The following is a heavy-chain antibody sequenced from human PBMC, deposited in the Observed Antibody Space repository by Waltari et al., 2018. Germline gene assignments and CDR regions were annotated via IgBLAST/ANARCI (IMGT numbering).Heavy chain of an antibody. J-gene: IGHJ4*02. V-gene: IGHV3-23*01. CDR1: EFPFSTYA. Sequence: EVQLLESGGGLAQPGGSLRLSCEASEFPFSTYAMGWVRQAPGKGLEWISGISGSGDSTYYADSVTGRFTISRDNSKNTLYLQMNSLRAEDTAVYYCANSTLKGYYWGQGTLVTVSS. CDR2: ISGSGDST. CDR3: ANSTLKGYY.